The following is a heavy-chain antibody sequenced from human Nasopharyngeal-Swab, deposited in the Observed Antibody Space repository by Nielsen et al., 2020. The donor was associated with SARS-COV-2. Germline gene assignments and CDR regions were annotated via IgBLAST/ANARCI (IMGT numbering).Heavy chain of an antibody. J-gene: IGHJ1*01. Sequence: GGSLRLSCAASGFSFSEYYMSWIRQAPGKGLEWISDISSSGSITHYADSMKGRFTISRDNAKKSLYLQMNSLRAEDTAVYYCARGVATIHHWGQGSLVTVSS. CDR2: ISSSGSIT. D-gene: IGHD2-21*01. CDR3: ARGVATIHH. V-gene: IGHV3-11*04. CDR1: GFSFSEYY.